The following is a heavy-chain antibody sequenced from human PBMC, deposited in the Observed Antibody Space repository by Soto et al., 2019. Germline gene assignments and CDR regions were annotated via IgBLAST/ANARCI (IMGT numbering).Heavy chain of an antibody. CDR1: GFIFSISW. CDR3: TTDSYMTTVIVRFDY. J-gene: IGHJ4*01. V-gene: IGHV3-15*07. Sequence: GGALRLSCAASGFIFSISWINWVRQAPGKGLEWVGRIKSKVDGGTSDFAAPVKDRFAISRDDSKNIVYLEMNGLKTEDTAMYYCTTDSYMTTVIVRFDYWGHGTQVTVSS. D-gene: IGHD3-16*01. CDR2: IKSKVDGGTS.